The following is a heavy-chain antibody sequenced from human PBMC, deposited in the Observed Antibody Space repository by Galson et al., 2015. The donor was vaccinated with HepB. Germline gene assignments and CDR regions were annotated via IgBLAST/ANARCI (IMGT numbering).Heavy chain of an antibody. D-gene: IGHD3-3*01. V-gene: IGHV3-66*01. J-gene: IGHJ4*02. CDR1: GFTVSSNY. Sequence: SLRLSCAASGFTVSSNYMSWVRQAPGKGLEWVSVIYSGGSTYYADSVKGRFTISRDNSKNTLYLQMNSLRAEDTAVYYCARSYYDFWSGYPDYFDYWGQGTLVTVSS. CDR3: ARSYYDFWSGYPDYFDY. CDR2: IYSGGST.